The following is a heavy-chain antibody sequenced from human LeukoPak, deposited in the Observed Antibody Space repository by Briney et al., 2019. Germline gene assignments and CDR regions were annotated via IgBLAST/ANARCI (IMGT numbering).Heavy chain of an antibody. CDR1: GGSISSYY. CDR2: IYYSGST. V-gene: IGHV4-59*01. Sequence: SETLSLTCTVSGGSISSYYWSWIRQPPGKGLEGIGYIYYSGSTNYNPSLKSRVTISVDTSRNQFSLKLSSVTAADTAVYYCAGGIGGYVPPDYWGQGTLVTVSS. J-gene: IGHJ4*02. CDR3: AGGIGGYVPPDY. D-gene: IGHD5-12*01.